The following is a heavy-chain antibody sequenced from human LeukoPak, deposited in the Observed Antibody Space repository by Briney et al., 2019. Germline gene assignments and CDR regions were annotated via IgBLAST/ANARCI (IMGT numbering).Heavy chain of an antibody. Sequence: GGSLRLSCAASGFTFSSYSMNWVRQAPGKGLEWVSYISSSSSTIYYADSVKGRFTISRDNAKNSLYLQMNSLRAEDTAVYYCARPPSGYEWTRAEYFQHWGQGTLVTVSS. CDR3: ARPPSGYEWTRAEYFQH. CDR1: GFTFSSYS. J-gene: IGHJ1*01. D-gene: IGHD5-12*01. V-gene: IGHV3-48*04. CDR2: ISSSSSTI.